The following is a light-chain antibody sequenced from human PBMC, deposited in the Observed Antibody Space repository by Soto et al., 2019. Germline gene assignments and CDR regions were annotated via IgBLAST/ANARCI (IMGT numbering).Light chain of an antibody. Sequence: DIQMTQSPSSVSASVGDRVTITCRASQGIRSWLAWYQQKPGKAPKPLISAASNLQSAVPSRFSGSDSVTDFKLIISSLQPEDFATYYCQQDSRFPLTFGGGTKVDIK. CDR1: QGIRSW. V-gene: IGKV1-12*01. CDR3: QQDSRFPLT. J-gene: IGKJ4*01. CDR2: AAS.